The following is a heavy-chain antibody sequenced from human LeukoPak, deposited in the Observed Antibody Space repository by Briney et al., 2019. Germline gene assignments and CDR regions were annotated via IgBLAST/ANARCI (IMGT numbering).Heavy chain of an antibody. CDR3: ARDYYDSSGLGAFDI. CDR2: INPNSGGT. J-gene: IGHJ3*02. V-gene: IGHV1-2*02. D-gene: IGHD3-22*01. Sequence: AASVKVSCKASGYTFTGYYLHWVRQAPGQGLEWMGWINPNSGGTKYAQKFQGRVTMTRDTSISTAYMELSRLRSDDTAVFYCARDYYDSSGLGAFDIWGQGTMVTVSS. CDR1: GYTFTGYY.